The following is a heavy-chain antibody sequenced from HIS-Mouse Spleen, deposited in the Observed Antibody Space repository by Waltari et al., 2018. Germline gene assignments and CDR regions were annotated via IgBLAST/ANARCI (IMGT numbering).Heavy chain of an antibody. Sequence: QLQLQESGPGLVKPSGTLAPTCTVHGGSLRSTCYYWGGNRHPPGKGLEWIGSIYYSGSTYYNPSLKSRVTISVDTSKNQFSLKLSSVTAADTAVYYCASGVVVAATAVHFDYWGQGTLVTVSS. CDR2: IYYSGST. CDR1: GGSLRSTCYY. D-gene: IGHD2-15*01. J-gene: IGHJ4*02. V-gene: IGHV4-39*07. CDR3: ASGVVVAATAVHFDY.